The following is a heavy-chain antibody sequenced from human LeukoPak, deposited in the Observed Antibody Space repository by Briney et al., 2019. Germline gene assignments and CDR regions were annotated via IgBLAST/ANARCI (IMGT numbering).Heavy chain of an antibody. CDR2: ISGSSSTM. CDR1: GFTFSSYA. D-gene: IGHD1-26*01. Sequence: GGSLRLSCAASGFTFSSYAMSWVRQAPGKGLDWVSYISGSSSTMHYADSVKGRFTISRDNDKNSLYLQMNSLRAEDTAVYYCARIEWEGPHPTLNYWGQGTLVTVSS. J-gene: IGHJ4*02. CDR3: ARIEWEGPHPTLNY. V-gene: IGHV3-48*04.